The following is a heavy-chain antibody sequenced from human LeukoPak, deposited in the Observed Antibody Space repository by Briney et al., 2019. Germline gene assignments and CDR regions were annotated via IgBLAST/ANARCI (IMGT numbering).Heavy chain of an antibody. CDR2: ISYDGSNK. Sequence: GGSLRLSCAASGFTFSSYAMHWVRQAPGKGLEWVAVISYDGSNKYYADSVKGRFTISRDNSKNTLYLQMNSLRAEDTAVYYCAREPRGYSYGLQEGEGYWGQGTLVTVSS. D-gene: IGHD5-18*01. CDR3: AREPRGYSYGLQEGEGY. CDR1: GFTFSSYA. V-gene: IGHV3-30-3*01. J-gene: IGHJ4*02.